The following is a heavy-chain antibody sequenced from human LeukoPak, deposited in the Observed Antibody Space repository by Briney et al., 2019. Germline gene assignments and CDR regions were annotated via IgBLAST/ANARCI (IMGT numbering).Heavy chain of an antibody. CDR1: GGSISSYY. V-gene: IGHV4-31*03. CDR2: IYYSGRY. D-gene: IGHD3-10*01. J-gene: IGHJ4*02. CDR3: ARVGDSRALDY. Sequence: PSETLSLTCTVSGGSISSYYWSWIRQHPGKGLEWIGYIYYSGRYYYNPSLKSRVTISVDTSKNQFSLKLSSVTAADTAVYYCARVGDSRALDYWGQGTLVTVPS.